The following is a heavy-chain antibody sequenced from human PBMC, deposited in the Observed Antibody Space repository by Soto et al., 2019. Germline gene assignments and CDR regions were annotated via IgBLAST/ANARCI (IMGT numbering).Heavy chain of an antibody. CDR1: GYTFTSYD. D-gene: IGHD4-17*01. CDR2: MNPNSGNT. V-gene: IGHV1-8*01. J-gene: IGHJ4*02. CDR3: PRGILRAVGIDY. Sequence: QVPLVQSGAEVKKPGASVKGSCKASGYTFTSYDINWVRQATGQGLEWMGWMNPNSGNTGYAQKFQGRVTMTRNTSISTAYMHLCSLRSEDTAVYYCPRGILRAVGIDYWGQGTLVTVSS.